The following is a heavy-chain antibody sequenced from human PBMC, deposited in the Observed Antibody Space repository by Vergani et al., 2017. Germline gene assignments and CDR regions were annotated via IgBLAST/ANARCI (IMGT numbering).Heavy chain of an antibody. J-gene: IGHJ3*02. CDR3: ARVGVRWFGEWQYAFDI. V-gene: IGHV1-69*01. CDR2: IIPIFGTA. Sequence: QVQLVQSGAEVKKPGSSVKVSCKASGGTFSSYAISWVRQAPGQGLEWMGGIIPIFGTANYAQKFQGRVTITADESTSTAYMELSSLRSEDTAVYYCARVGVRWFGEWQYAFDIWGQGTVVTVSS. CDR1: GGTFSSYA. D-gene: IGHD3-10*01.